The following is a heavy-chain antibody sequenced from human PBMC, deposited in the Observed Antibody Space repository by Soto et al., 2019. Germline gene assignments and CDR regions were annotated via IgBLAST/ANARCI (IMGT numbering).Heavy chain of an antibody. CDR1: GVSGSSYA. CDR2: VGGGGSTT. J-gene: IGHJ4*02. CDR3: TKSQAPVGTVTRYTVPYSSFYFDL. Sequence: GSLRLSSTASGVSGSSYAVSWGRQARRGGVEWVAFVGGGGSTTISTTSVKARFTISRDISKNTVYLQISSLIPADTAIYYCTKSQAPVGTVTRYTVPYSSFYFDLWGQGTPVTVSS. D-gene: IGHD1-26*01. V-gene: IGHV3-23*01.